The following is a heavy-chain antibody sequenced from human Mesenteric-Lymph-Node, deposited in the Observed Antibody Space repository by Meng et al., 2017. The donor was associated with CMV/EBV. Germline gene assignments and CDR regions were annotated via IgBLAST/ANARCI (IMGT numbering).Heavy chain of an antibody. J-gene: IGHJ4*02. D-gene: IGHD5-24*01. CDR1: GFMFSGYS. Sequence: ETLSLTCAASGFMFSGYSMNWVRQAPGKGLEWLSSISSSSSKYIYHADSVRGRFTISRDNAKNLLYLQMNSLRAEDTAVYYCARDRDGYNFSLDYWGQGTLVTVSS. V-gene: IGHV3-21*06. CDR3: ARDRDGYNFSLDY. CDR2: ISSSSSKYI.